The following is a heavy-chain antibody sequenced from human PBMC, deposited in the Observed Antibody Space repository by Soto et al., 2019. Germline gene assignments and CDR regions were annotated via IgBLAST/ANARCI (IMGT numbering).Heavy chain of an antibody. D-gene: IGHD4-17*01. V-gene: IGHV3-33*01. CDR3: TTDTPSLRPRDYYYYYGMDV. Sequence: GGSLRLFCAASGFTFSSYGMHWVRQAPGKGLEWVAVIWYDGSNKYYADSVKGRFTISRDDSKNTLYLQMNSLKTEDTAVYYCTTDTPSLRPRDYYYYYGMDVWGQGTTVTVSS. J-gene: IGHJ6*02. CDR2: IWYDGSNK. CDR1: GFTFSSYG.